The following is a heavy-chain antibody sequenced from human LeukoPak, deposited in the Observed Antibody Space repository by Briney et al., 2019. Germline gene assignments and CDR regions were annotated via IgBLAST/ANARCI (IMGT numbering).Heavy chain of an antibody. CDR1: GYSFTTYW. CDR3: VRYQVYSSRPYYYYHMDV. J-gene: IGHJ6*03. CDR2: IYPGDSDT. D-gene: IGHD6-19*01. V-gene: IGHV5-51*01. Sequence: RHGESLKISCKGSGYSFTTYWIGWVRQVPGKGLEWMGIIYPGDSDTRYSPSFQGQVTISADKSISTAYLQWSSLKASDTAMYYCVRYQVYSSRPYYYYHMDVWGKGTTVTVSS.